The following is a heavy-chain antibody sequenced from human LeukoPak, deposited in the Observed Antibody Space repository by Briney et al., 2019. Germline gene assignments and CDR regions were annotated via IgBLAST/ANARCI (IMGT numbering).Heavy chain of an antibody. CDR1: GYTFTSYY. V-gene: IGHV1-46*01. D-gene: IGHD3-22*01. J-gene: IGHJ3*02. CDR2: INPGGGST. Sequence: GASVKVSCKASGYTFTSYYMHWVRQAPGQGLEWMGIINPGGGSTSYAQKFQGRVTMTRDTSTSTVYMELSSLRSEDTAVYYCARSWDYYDSSGYYGGGGAFDIWGQGTMVTVSS. CDR3: ARSWDYYDSSGYYGGGGAFDI.